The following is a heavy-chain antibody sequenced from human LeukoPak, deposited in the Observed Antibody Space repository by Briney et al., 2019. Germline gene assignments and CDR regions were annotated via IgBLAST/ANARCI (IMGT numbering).Heavy chain of an antibody. CDR1: GFTFSSYG. V-gene: IGHV3-30*18. J-gene: IGHJ4*02. D-gene: IGHD3-3*01. CDR2: ISYDGSNK. Sequence: GGSLRLSCAASGFTFSSYGMHWVRQAPGKGLEWVAVISYDGSNKYYADSVKGRFTISRNNSKNTLYLQMNSLSAEDTAGYYCAKASGFFKVDYWGQGPLVPVPS. CDR3: AKASGFFKVDY.